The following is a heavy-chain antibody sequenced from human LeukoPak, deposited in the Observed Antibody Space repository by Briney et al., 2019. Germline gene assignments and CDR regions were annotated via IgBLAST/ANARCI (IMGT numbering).Heavy chain of an antibody. V-gene: IGHV1-18*01. D-gene: IGHD6-19*01. CDR1: GYTFTSYG. Sequence: ASVTVSCTASGYTFTSYGISWVRQAPGQGLEWMGWISAYNGNTNYAQKLQGRVTMTTDTSTSTAYMELRSLRSDDTAVYYCARDQGRQWLVLAAFDIWGQGTMVTVSS. J-gene: IGHJ3*02. CDR3: ARDQGRQWLVLAAFDI. CDR2: ISAYNGNT.